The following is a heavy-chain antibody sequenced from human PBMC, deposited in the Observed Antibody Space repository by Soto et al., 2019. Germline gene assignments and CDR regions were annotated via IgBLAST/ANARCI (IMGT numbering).Heavy chain of an antibody. J-gene: IGHJ6*04. CDR1: GCSINSYY. Sequence: SETLSLTCTVSGCSINSYYWSWIRQPPGKGLEWIGYIYYSGSTNYNPSLKSRVTIPVDKSKNQFSLKLSSVTAADTAVYYCPRDRGRDTAPYMDVWGKGTTVTVSS. CDR3: PRDRGRDTAPYMDV. V-gene: IGHV4-59*01. CDR2: IYYSGST. D-gene: IGHD5-18*01.